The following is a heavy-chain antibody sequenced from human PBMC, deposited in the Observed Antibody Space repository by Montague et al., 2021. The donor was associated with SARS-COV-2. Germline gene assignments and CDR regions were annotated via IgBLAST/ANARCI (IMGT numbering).Heavy chain of an antibody. CDR1: GGSISSSSYY. CDR2: ICYTGST. Sequence: SETLSLTCTVSGGSISSSSYYWGWIRQPPGKGLEWIGSICYTGSTYYNPSLKSRVTIFVDTSKNQFSLKLSSVTAADTAVYYWARHGYYETYDAFDIWGQGTMVTVSS. J-gene: IGHJ3*02. CDR3: ARHGYYETYDAFDI. V-gene: IGHV4-39*01. D-gene: IGHD3-22*01.